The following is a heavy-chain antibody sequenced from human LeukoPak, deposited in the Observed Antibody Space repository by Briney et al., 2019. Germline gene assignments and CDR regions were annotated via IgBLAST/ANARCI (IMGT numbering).Heavy chain of an antibody. CDR1: GVTGSSNY. J-gene: IGHJ5*02. Sequence: GAPRLSCAAPGVTGSSNYLGWGRQAPGTGLGWVSAIYSGGSTYYADSVKGRFTISRDNAKNSLYLQMNSLRAEDTAVYYCAGYGSGSSNWFDPWGQGTLVTVSS. CDR2: IYSGGST. D-gene: IGHD3-10*01. CDR3: AGYGSGSSNWFDP. V-gene: IGHV3-53*01.